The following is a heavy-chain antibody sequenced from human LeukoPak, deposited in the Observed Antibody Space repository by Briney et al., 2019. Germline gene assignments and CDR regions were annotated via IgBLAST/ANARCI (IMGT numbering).Heavy chain of an antibody. D-gene: IGHD2-15*01. J-gene: IGHJ3*02. V-gene: IGHV3-33*08. CDR3: ARDFCSGGSCYPDAFDI. CDR2: IWYDGTHT. CDR1: GFTFSSCG. Sequence: GRSLRLSCAASGFTFSSCGMHWVRHTPGKGLEWVAVIWYDGTHTYYADSVKGRFTISRDNSKNTLYLQMNSLRAEDTAVYYCARDFCSGGSCYPDAFDIWGQGTMVSVSS.